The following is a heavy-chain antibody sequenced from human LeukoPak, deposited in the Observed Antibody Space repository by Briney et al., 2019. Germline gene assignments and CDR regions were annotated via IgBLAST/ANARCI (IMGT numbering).Heavy chain of an antibody. CDR2: IFHSGDV. CDR1: GYSIISDYF. J-gene: IGHJ4*02. D-gene: IGHD2-15*01. Sequence: SETLSLTCIVSGYSIISDYFWGWVRQPPGKGPEWIGSIFHSGDVYYNASLKSRVTLSVDPSKNRFSLKLTSVTAADTAIYSCARVVASTSIDSWGQGTLVTVSS. CDR3: ARVVASTSIDS. V-gene: IGHV4-38-2*02.